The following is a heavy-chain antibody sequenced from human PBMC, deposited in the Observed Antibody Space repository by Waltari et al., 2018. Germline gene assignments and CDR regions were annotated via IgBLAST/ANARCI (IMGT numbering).Heavy chain of an antibody. D-gene: IGHD2-21*01. CDR2: INPSGGST. CDR1: EYTFTSSY. Sequence: QVQLVQLRAEVKKPGASVKISCKTSEYTFTSSYIHWVRQAPGQGLEWMGIINPSGGSTIYAQKFQGRVTMTRDTSTSTVYMELSSLRSEDTAVYYCALDTGALWMDVWGQGTTVTVSS. CDR3: ALDTGALWMDV. V-gene: IGHV1-46*01. J-gene: IGHJ6*02.